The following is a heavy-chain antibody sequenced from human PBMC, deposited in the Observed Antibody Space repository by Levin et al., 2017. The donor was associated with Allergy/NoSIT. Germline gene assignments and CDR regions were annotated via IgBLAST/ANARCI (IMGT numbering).Heavy chain of an antibody. CDR2: ISTTGSTT. V-gene: IGHV3-11*01. D-gene: IGHD6-13*01. J-gene: IGHJ5*02. CDR1: GFTFSDYY. Sequence: GESLKISCAASGFTFSDYYMSWIRQAPGKGLEWVSYISTTGSTTDYADSVKGRFTISRDNSKNSLYLQMNSLRAEDTAVYYCARARPKGSSPLNWFDPWGQGTLVTVSS. CDR3: ARARPKGSSPLNWFDP.